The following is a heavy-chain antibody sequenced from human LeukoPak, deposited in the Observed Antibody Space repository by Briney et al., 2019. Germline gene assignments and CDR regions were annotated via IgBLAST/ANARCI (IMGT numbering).Heavy chain of an antibody. D-gene: IGHD2-2*01. CDR2: ISGSGGST. CDR3: AKGRLVYCSSTSCYAFDY. J-gene: IGHJ4*02. CDR1: GFTFSSYA. V-gene: IGHV3-23*01. Sequence: PGGSLRLSCAASGFTFSSYAMSWVRQAPGKGLEWVSAISGSGGSTYYADSVKGRFTISRDNSKNTLYPQMNSLKAEDTAVYYCAKGRLVYCSSTSCYAFDYWGQGTLVTVSS.